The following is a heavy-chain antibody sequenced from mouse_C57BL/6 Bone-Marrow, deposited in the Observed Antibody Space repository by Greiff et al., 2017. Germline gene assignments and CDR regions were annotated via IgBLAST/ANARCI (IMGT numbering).Heavy chain of an antibody. CDR1: GYTFTDYY. J-gene: IGHJ1*03. Sequence: VQLQQSGAELVRPGASVKLSCKASGYTFTDYYINWVKQRPGQGLEWIARIYPGSGNTYYNEKFKGKATLTAETSSSTAYMQLSSLTSEDSAVYFCARGDYGSSYWYFDVWGTGTTVTVSS. D-gene: IGHD1-1*01. V-gene: IGHV1-76*01. CDR3: ARGDYGSSYWYFDV. CDR2: IYPGSGNT.